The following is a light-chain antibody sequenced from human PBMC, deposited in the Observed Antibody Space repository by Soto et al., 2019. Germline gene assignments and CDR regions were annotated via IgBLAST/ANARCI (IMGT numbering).Light chain of an antibody. CDR3: HLYISEGAA. Sequence: DIQRNSFAYTMSGSLGGRGIITCRASQTISSWLAWYQQKPGKAPKLLIYKASTLKSGVPSRFSGSGSGTEFTLTICSLHPGSFPTYYSHLYISEGAASGPGTKVDIK. V-gene: IGKV1-5*03. CDR1: QTISSW. CDR2: KAS. J-gene: IGKJ1*01.